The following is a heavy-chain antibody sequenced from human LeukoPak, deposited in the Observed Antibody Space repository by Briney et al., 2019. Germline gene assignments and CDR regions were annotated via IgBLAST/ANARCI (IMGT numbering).Heavy chain of an antibody. CDR2: INPNSGGT. Sequence: ASVKVSCKASGYTFTGYYMHWVRQAPGQGLEWMGWINPNSGGTNYAQKFQGRVTMTGDTSISTAYMELSRLRSDDTAVYYCARDGGTIFGVVTPYYYYYMDVWGKGTTVTVSS. D-gene: IGHD3-3*01. V-gene: IGHV1-2*02. CDR1: GYTFTGYY. CDR3: ARDGGTIFGVVTPYYYYYMDV. J-gene: IGHJ6*03.